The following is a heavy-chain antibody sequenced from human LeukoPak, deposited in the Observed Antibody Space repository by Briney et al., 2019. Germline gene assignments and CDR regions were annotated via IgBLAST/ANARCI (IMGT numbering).Heavy chain of an antibody. CDR3: ARGGYFDY. V-gene: IGHV4-34*01. CDR1: GGSFSGYY. CDR2: INHSGST. Sequence: SETLSLTCAVYGGSFSGYYWSWIRQPPGKGLEWIGEINHSGSTNYNPSLKSRVTISVDTSKNQFSLKLSSVTATDTAVYYCARGGYFDYWGQGTLVTVSS. J-gene: IGHJ4*02. D-gene: IGHD3-10*01.